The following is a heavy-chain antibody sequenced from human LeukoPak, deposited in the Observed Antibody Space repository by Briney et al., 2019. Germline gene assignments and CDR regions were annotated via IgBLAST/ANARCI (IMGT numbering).Heavy chain of an antibody. CDR1: GFTFSDYY. CDR3: AKAALEDDVFDI. V-gene: IGHV3-23*01. D-gene: IGHD1-1*01. CDR2: ISGSGGST. Sequence: PGGSLRLSCAASGFTFSDYYMSWVRPAPGKGMEWVSAISGSGGSTYYADSVKGRFTISRDNSKNTLYLQMNSLRAEDTAVYYCAKAALEDDVFDIWGQGTMVTVSS. J-gene: IGHJ3*02.